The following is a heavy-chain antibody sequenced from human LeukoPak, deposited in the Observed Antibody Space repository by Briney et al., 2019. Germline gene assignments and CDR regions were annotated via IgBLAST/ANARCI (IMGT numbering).Heavy chain of an antibody. CDR3: ATGRYFDWLTDPDYYYYMDV. CDR2: ISSTSSYV. CDR1: GFTFSSYS. D-gene: IGHD3-9*01. Sequence: PGGSLRLSCAASGFTFSSYSMNWVRQAPGKGLEWVSSISSTSSYVFYADSVKGRFTISRDNAKNSLYLQMNSLRAEDTAVYYCATGRYFDWLTDPDYYYYMDVWGKGTTVTVSS. V-gene: IGHV3-21*01. J-gene: IGHJ6*03.